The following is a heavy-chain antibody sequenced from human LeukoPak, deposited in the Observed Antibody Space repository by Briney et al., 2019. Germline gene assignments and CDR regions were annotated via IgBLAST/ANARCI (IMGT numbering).Heavy chain of an antibody. CDR3: ASGIMISVVKDAFDI. D-gene: IGHD3-22*01. J-gene: IGHJ3*02. Sequence: SETLSLTCTVSGGSISSSSYYWGWIRQPPGKGLEWIGSIYYSGSTYYNPSLKSRVTISVDTSKNQFSLKLSSVTAADTAVYYCASGIMISVVKDAFDIWGQGTMVTVSS. CDR1: GGSISSSSYY. CDR2: IYYSGST. V-gene: IGHV4-39*07.